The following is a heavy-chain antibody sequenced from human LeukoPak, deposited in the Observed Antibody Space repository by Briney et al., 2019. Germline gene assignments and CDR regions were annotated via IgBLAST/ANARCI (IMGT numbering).Heavy chain of an antibody. J-gene: IGHJ6*03. CDR1: GFTFSDYY. V-gene: IGHV3-11*01. D-gene: IGHD3-10*01. Sequence: GGSLRLSCAASGFTFSDYYMSWIRQAPGKGLEWVSYISSSGSTIYYADSVKGRFTISRDNAKNSLYLQMDSPRAEDTAVYYCARGAYYGSGSPRGYMDVWGKGTTVTVS. CDR3: ARGAYYGSGSPRGYMDV. CDR2: ISSSGSTI.